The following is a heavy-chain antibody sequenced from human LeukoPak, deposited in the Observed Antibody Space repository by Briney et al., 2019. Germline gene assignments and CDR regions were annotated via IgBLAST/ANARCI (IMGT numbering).Heavy chain of an antibody. CDR3: ARGPYSSSWYRQFDY. CDR2: IYYSGST. Sequence: PSETLSLTCTVSGGSISSYYWSWIRQPPGKGLEWIGYIYYSGSTNYNPSLKSRDTISVDTSKNQFSLKLSSVTAADTAVYYCARGPYSSSWYRQFDYWGQGTLVTVSS. D-gene: IGHD6-13*01. CDR1: GGSISSYY. V-gene: IGHV4-59*01. J-gene: IGHJ4*02.